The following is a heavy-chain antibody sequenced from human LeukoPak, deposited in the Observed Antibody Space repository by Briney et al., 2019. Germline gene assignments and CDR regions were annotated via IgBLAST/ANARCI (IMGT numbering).Heavy chain of an antibody. D-gene: IGHD3-10*01. Sequence: PSETLSLTCTVSGGSISSYYWSWIRQPPGKGLEWIGYIYYSGSTNYNPSLKSRVTISVDTSKNQFSLKLSSVTAADTAMYYCASLVRGDIDYWGQGTLVTVSS. CDR3: ASLVRGDIDY. CDR2: IYYSGST. CDR1: GGSISSYY. J-gene: IGHJ4*02. V-gene: IGHV4-59*12.